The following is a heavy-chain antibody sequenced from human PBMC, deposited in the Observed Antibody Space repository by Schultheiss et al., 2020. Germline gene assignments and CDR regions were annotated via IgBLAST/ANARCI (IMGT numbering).Heavy chain of an antibody. D-gene: IGHD1-14*01. CDR2: INHSGST. CDR3: ARTTGYNLPLGY. V-gene: IGHV4-34*01. Sequence: SQTLSLTCAVYGGSFSGYYWSWIRQPPGKGLEWIGEINHSGSTNYNPSLKSRVTISVDTSKNQFSLKLRSVTAADTAVYYCARTTGYNLPLGYWGQGTLVTVSS. CDR1: GGSFSGYY. J-gene: IGHJ4*02.